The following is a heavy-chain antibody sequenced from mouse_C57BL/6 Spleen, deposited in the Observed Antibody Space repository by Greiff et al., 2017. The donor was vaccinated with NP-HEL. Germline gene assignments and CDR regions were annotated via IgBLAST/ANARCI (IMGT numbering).Heavy chain of an antibody. CDR2: IWSGGST. D-gene: IGHD2-4*01. V-gene: IGHV2-2*01. CDR1: GFSLTSYG. J-gene: IGHJ4*01. CDR3: ARKRGDDYDEDYAMDY. Sequence: VKLMESGPGLVQPSQSLSITCTVSGFSLTSYGVHWVRQSPGKGLEWLGVIWSGGSTDYNAAFISRLSISKDNSKSQVFFKMNSLQADDTAIYYCARKRGDDYDEDYAMDYWGQGTSVTVSS.